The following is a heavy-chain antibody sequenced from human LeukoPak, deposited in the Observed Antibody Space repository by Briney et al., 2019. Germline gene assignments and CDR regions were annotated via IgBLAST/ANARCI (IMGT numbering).Heavy chain of an antibody. CDR3: AKFGSYYYDSSGYLRADAFDI. V-gene: IGHV3-30*18. J-gene: IGHJ3*02. CDR1: GFTFSSYG. D-gene: IGHD3-22*01. Sequence: GGSLRLSCAASGFTFSSYGMHWVRQAPGKGLEWVAVISYDGSNKYYADSVKGRFTISRDNSKNTLYLQMNSLRAEDTAVYYCAKFGSYYYDSSGYLRADAFDIWGQGTMVTVSS. CDR2: ISYDGSNK.